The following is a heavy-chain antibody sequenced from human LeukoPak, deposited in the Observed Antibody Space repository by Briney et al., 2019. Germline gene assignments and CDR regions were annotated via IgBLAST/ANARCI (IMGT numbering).Heavy chain of an antibody. J-gene: IGHJ4*02. D-gene: IGHD3-10*01. CDR3: ARNTPLLWFGELFPDPGDGDFDH. CDR1: GYTFTSYG. V-gene: IGHV1-18*01. CDR2: IGAYNGNT. Sequence: ASVKVSCKASGYTFTSYGISWVRQAPGQGLEWMGWIGAYNGNTNYAQKLQGRVTMTTDTSTSTAYMELRSLRSDDTAVYYCARNTPLLWFGELFPDPGDGDFDHWGQRTLVTVSS.